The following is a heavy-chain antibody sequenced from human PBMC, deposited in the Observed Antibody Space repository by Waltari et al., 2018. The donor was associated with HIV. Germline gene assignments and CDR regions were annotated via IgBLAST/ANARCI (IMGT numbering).Heavy chain of an antibody. CDR2: IRSKTYGGTT. V-gene: IGHV3-49*04. J-gene: IGHJ4*02. CDR1: GFSFGDFS. D-gene: IGHD6-19*01. CDR3: TKAVAGFYYFDY. Sequence: EVQLVESGGGLVQPGRSLRLPCEASGFSFGDFSMSWVRQAPGKGLEWVGFIRSKTYGGTTEYAASVKGRFTISRDDSKSIAYLQMNSLKTEDTAVYYCTKAVAGFYYFDYWGQGTQVTVSS.